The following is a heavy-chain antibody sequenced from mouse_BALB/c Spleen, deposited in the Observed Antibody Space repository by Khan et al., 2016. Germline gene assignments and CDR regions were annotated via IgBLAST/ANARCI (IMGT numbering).Heavy chain of an antibody. CDR3: ARNVRWFAY. CDR2: ISYGGSYA. CDR1: GFTFSAYY. V-gene: IGHV5-4*02. J-gene: IGHJ3*01. Sequence: EVQLLETGGGLVKPGGSLKLSCAASGFTFSAYYTYSVRQTPEKRLEWVATISYGGSYAYYPDSVKGRFTISRDNANTNHYLQMSSLKSENTAMYYCARNVRWFAYWGQGTLVTVSA.